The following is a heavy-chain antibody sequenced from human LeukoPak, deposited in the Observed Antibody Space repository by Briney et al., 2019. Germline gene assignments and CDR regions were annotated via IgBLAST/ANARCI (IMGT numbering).Heavy chain of an antibody. J-gene: IGHJ4*02. Sequence: GGSLRLSCSASGFTFSSYAMHWVRQAPGKGLEWVSYISSSSSTIYYADSVKGRFTISRDNAKSSLYLQMNSLRDEDTAVYYCAREGITGFDYWGQGTLVTVSS. CDR1: GFTFSSYA. D-gene: IGHD3-16*01. V-gene: IGHV3-48*02. CDR2: ISSSSSTI. CDR3: AREGITGFDY.